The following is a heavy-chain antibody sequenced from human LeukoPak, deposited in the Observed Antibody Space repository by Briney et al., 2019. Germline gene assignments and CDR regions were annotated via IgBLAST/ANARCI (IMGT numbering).Heavy chain of an antibody. J-gene: IGHJ6*04. CDR2: ISSSGSTI. CDR1: GFTFSSYE. D-gene: IGHD3-10*02. V-gene: IGHV3-48*03. CDR3: AELGITMIGGV. Sequence: GGSLRLSCAASGFTFSSYEMNWVRQAPGKGLEWVSYISSSGSTIYYADSVKGRFTISRDNAKNSLYMQMDSLRAEDRAVYYCAELGITMIGGVWGKGTTVTISS.